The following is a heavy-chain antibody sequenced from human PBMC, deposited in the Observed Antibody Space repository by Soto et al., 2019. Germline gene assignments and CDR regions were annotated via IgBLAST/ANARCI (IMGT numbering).Heavy chain of an antibody. CDR2: ISGSGGDT. CDR1: GFTFSSYA. Sequence: GGSLRLSCAASGFTFSSYAMRWVRQAPGKGLEWVSGISGSGGDTYSADSVKGRFTISRDKSKNTLYLQMNSLRAEDTAVYYCTKAVYPSRWNRFAPWGQGTLVTVSS. V-gene: IGHV3-23*01. CDR3: TKAVYPSRWNRFAP. D-gene: IGHD6-13*01. J-gene: IGHJ5*02.